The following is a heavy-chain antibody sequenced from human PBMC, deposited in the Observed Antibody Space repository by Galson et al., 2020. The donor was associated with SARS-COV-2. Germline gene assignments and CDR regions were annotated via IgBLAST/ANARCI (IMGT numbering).Heavy chain of an antibody. CDR1: GFTLSSYP. V-gene: IGHV3-23*01. CDR2: IRGKDGNT. J-gene: IGHJ4*02. CDR3: AKMRSGIAVARTNY. Sequence: AGSLRLSCAASGFTLSSYPMSWVRQPPGKGLEWVSSIRGKDGNTYYADPEKGRFTISRDNSKNTLYLQMNSLGVEDTAVYYCAKMRSGIAVARTNYWGQGTLVTVSS. D-gene: IGHD6-19*01.